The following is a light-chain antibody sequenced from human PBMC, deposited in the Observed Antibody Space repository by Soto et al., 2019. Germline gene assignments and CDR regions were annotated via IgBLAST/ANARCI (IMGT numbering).Light chain of an antibody. CDR3: QQDYNLPFT. Sequence: EIVMAQSPATLSVSPGERATLSCRASQSVSSNLAWYQQKRGQAPRLLIYGASTRATGIPARFSGSGSGTDFTLTISSLQPEDFAVYYCQQDYNLPFTFGQGTRLEIK. J-gene: IGKJ5*01. V-gene: IGKV3-15*01. CDR2: GAS. CDR1: QSVSSN.